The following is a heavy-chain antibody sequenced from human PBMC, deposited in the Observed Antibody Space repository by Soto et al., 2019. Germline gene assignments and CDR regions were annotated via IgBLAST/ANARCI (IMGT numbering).Heavy chain of an antibody. CDR2: VYSSGTT. CDR1: GGSISSGCNW. D-gene: IGHD3-10*01. J-gene: IGHJ5*02. Sequence: SVTLSLTCPVAGGSISSGCNWWSWIRQHPGKGLEWIGYVYSSGTTYYNPSLQSRVTMSLDTSKNQFSLKLSAVTAADTAVYYCAREYYYNSGSSRWFDPWGPGTLVTVSS. CDR3: AREYYYNSGSSRWFDP. V-gene: IGHV4-31*03.